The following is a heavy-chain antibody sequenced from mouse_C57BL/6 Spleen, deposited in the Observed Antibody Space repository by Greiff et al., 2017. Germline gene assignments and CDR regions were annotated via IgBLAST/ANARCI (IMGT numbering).Heavy chain of an antibody. J-gene: IGHJ2*01. CDR2: INPNNGGT. D-gene: IGHD2-5*01. Sequence: EVQLQQPGPELVKPGASVKISCKASGYTFTDYYMNWVKQSHGKSLEWIGDINPNNGGTSYNQKFKGKATLTVDKSSSTAYMELRSLTSEDSAVYYCARSRYSNYGGYFDYWGQGTTLTVSS. CDR1: GYTFTDYY. V-gene: IGHV1-26*01. CDR3: ARSRYSNYGGYFDY.